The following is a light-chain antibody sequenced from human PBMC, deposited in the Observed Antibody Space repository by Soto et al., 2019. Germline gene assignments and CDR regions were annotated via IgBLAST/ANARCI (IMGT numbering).Light chain of an antibody. CDR3: PQYENWPKT. CDR1: QSISRN. Sequence: EIVMTQSPPTLSASPGERATLSCRASQSISRNLAWFQQKPGQAPSLLIFGASTRAAGIPHRFSGSGSGTEYTLTITDLQSEDFAVYLRPQYENWPKTFRQGTKVE. V-gene: IGKV3-15*01. J-gene: IGKJ1*01. CDR2: GAS.